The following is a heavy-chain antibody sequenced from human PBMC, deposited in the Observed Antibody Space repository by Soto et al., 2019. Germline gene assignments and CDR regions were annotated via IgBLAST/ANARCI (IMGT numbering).Heavy chain of an antibody. J-gene: IGHJ4*02. Sequence: PGGSLRLSCAASGFTFSNALMNWVRQAPGKGLEWVGRIKSKTDGGTTDYAAPVKGRFTISRDDSKNTLYLQMNSLKTEDTAVYYCTTDLEGYCTNGVCYIGYWGQGTLVTVSS. D-gene: IGHD2-8*01. CDR2: IKSKTDGGTT. CDR1: GFTFSNAL. V-gene: IGHV3-15*07. CDR3: TTDLEGYCTNGVCYIGY.